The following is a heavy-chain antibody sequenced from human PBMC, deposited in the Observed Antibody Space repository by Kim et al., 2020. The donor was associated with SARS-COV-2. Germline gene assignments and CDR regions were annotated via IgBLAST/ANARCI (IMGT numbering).Heavy chain of an antibody. CDR2: IYTSGST. Sequence: SETLSLTCTVSGGSISSYYWSWIRQPAGKGLEWIGRIYTSGSTNYNPSLKSRVTMSVDTSKNQFSLKLSSVTAADTAVYYCARDSMWIYDHDAFDIWGQGTMVTVSS. CDR1: GGSISSYY. J-gene: IGHJ3*02. V-gene: IGHV4-4*07. CDR3: ARDSMWIYDHDAFDI. D-gene: IGHD5-12*01.